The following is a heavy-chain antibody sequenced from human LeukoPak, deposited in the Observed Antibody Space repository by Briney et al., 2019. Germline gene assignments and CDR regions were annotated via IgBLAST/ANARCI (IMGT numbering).Heavy chain of an antibody. V-gene: IGHV3-72*01. D-gene: IGHD4/OR15-4a*01. CDR3: ARSMYGEGRRIIDFDY. CDR1: GFTFSDHY. CDR2: TRNKVNSYTT. J-gene: IGHJ4*02. Sequence: GGSLRLSCAASGFTFSDHYIDWVRQAPGKGLKWVARTRNKVNSYTTAYAASVTGRFTVSRDDSSNSVYLQMNSLKIEDTTVYYCARSMYGEGRRIIDFDYWGQGSLLTVSS.